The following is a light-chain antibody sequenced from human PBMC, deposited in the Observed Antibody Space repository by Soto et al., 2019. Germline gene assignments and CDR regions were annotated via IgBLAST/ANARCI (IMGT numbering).Light chain of an antibody. CDR1: SSDVGRYNY. J-gene: IGLJ1*01. Sequence: QSALTQPASVSGSPGQSITISCTGTSSDVGRYNYVSWYQQHPGKAPKLMIYDVSNRPSGVSNRFSGSKSGNTASLTISGLQAEDEADYYCSSYATSRTNVFGTGTKVAV. V-gene: IGLV2-14*01. CDR2: DVS. CDR3: SSYATSRTNV.